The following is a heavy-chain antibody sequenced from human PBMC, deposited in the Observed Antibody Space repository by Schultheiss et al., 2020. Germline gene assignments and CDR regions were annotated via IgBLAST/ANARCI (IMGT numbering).Heavy chain of an antibody. J-gene: IGHJ6*02. CDR1: GGTFSSYA. D-gene: IGHD3-10*01. Sequence: SVKVSCKASGGTFSSYAISWVRQAPGQGLEWMGRIIPILGIANYAQKFQGRVTITADKSTSTAYMELSSLRSEDTAVYYCARRGDYGSRVRGVIPYGMDVWGQGTTVTVS. CDR2: IIPILGIA. V-gene: IGHV1-69*04. CDR3: ARRGDYGSRVRGVIPYGMDV.